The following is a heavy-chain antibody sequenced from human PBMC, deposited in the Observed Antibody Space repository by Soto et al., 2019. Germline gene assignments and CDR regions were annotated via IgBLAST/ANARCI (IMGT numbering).Heavy chain of an antibody. CDR2: IIQNGET. J-gene: IGHJ4*02. D-gene: IGHD2-15*01. CDR3: AKDRQPGGIWTFDY. V-gene: IGHV3-23*01. Sequence: HPGGSLRLSCAASGFTLSTYTMNWVRQAPGKGLEWVSGIIQNGETYYTGSVKGRFTISRDNSKNMVYLQMDSLRADDTALYYCAKDRQPGGIWTFDYWGQGTLVTVSS. CDR1: GFTLSTYT.